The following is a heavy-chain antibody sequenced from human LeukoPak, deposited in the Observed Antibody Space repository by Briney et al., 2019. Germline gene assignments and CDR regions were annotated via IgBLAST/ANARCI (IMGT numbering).Heavy chain of an antibody. D-gene: IGHD3-10*01. Sequence: SETLSLTCAVYGGSFSGYYWNWIRQPPGKGLEWIGEVDHSGSANYNPSLKSRVTMSVDTSKNQFSPKLTSVTAADTAVYYCARKGPNGSGKVKYWGQGTLVSVSS. CDR2: VDHSGSA. CDR3: ARKGPNGSGKVKY. V-gene: IGHV4-34*01. J-gene: IGHJ4*02. CDR1: GGSFSGYY.